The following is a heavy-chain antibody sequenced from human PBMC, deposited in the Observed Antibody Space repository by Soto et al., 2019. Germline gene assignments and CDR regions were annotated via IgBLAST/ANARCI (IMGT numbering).Heavy chain of an antibody. Sequence: GGSLRLSCTASGFTFGDYAMSWFRQAPGKGLEWVGFIRSKAYGGTTEYAASVKGRFTISRDDSKSIAYLQMNSLKTEDTAVYYCTRVGSSWCFDYWGQGTLVTVSS. CDR3: TRVGSSWCFDY. D-gene: IGHD6-13*01. CDR2: IRSKAYGGTT. CDR1: GFTFGDYA. V-gene: IGHV3-49*03. J-gene: IGHJ4*02.